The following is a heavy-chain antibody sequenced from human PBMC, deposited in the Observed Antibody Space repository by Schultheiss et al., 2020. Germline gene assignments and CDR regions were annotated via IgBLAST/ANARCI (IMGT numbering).Heavy chain of an antibody. CDR3: ARQWGGIGPYYYGSGSYYTYYYYYYGMDV. J-gene: IGHJ6*02. D-gene: IGHD3-10*01. V-gene: IGHV3-73*01. CDR1: GFTFSGSA. Sequence: GGSLRLSCAASGFTFSGSAMHWVRQASGKGLEWVGRIRSKANSYATAYAASVKGRFTISRDDSKNTAYLQMNSLRAEDTAVYYCARQWGGIGPYYYGSGSYYTYYYYYYGMDVWGQGTTVTVSS. CDR2: IRSKANSYAT.